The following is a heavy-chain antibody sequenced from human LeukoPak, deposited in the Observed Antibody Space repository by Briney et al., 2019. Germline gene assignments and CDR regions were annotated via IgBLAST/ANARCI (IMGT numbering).Heavy chain of an antibody. CDR3: ARGGDYRYYFDY. CDR2: IKEDGSEK. V-gene: IGHV3-7*04. CDR1: DFIFRNYW. J-gene: IGHJ4*02. Sequence: GGSLRLSCAGSDFIFRNYWMSWVRQAQGKGLEWVASIKEDGSEKHYVDSVEGRFTISRDNAKNSLYLQMNSLRAEDTAVYYCARGGDYRYYFDYWGQGTLVTVSS. D-gene: IGHD4-17*01.